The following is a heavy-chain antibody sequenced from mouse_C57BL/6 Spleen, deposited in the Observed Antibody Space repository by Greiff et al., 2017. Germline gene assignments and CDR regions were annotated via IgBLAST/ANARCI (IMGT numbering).Heavy chain of an antibody. CDR1: GYSFTGYY. J-gene: IGHJ1*03. V-gene: IGHV1-42*01. D-gene: IGHD1-1*01. CDR2: INPSTGGT. CDR3: ARSEFITTVVGRYFDV. Sequence: VQLQQSGPELVKPGASVKISCKASGYSFTGYYMNWVKQSPEKSLEWIGEINPSTGGTTYNQKFKAKATLTVDKSSSTAYMQLKSLTSEDSAVYYCARSEFITTVVGRYFDVWGTGTTVTVSS.